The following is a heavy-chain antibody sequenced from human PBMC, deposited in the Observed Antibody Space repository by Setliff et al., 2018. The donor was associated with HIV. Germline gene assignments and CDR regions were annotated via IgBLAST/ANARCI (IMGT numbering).Heavy chain of an antibody. J-gene: IGHJ3*02. Sequence: RLSCVASGFIFEDFGMSWVRQAPGKGPEWVSSINWNGDRIRYVDSVKGRFTISKDNAKNSLYLQMNSLRAEDTALYYCARDEDYVHDSEAFDIWGPGTMVTVSS. CDR2: INWNGDRI. CDR3: ARDEDYVHDSEAFDI. V-gene: IGHV3-20*04. CDR1: GFIFEDFG. D-gene: IGHD4-17*01.